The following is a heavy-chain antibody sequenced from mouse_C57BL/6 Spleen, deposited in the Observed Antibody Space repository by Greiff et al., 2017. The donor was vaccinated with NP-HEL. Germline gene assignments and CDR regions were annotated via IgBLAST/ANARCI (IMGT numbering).Heavy chain of an antibody. J-gene: IGHJ3*01. V-gene: IGHV1-7*01. Sequence: QVQLQQSGAELAKPGASVKLSCKASGYTFTSYWMHWVKQRPGQGLEWIGYINPSSGYPKYNQKFKDKATLTADKSSSTAYMQLSSLTYEDSAVYYCASPPYSNFFAYWGQGTLVTVSA. CDR1: GYTFTSYW. CDR3: ASPPYSNFFAY. CDR2: INPSSGYP. D-gene: IGHD2-5*01.